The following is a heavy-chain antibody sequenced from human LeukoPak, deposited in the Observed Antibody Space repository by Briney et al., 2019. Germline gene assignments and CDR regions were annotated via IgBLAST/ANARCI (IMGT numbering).Heavy chain of an antibody. V-gene: IGHV3-7*03. J-gene: IGHJ6*02. Sequence: ETLSLTCTVSGGSISSGNYYWGWIRQPPGKGLEWVANIKQDGSEKYCVDSVKGRFTISRDNAKNSLYLQMNSLRAEDTAVYYCARVEYSSSWFPAYYYYYGMDVWGQGTTVTVSS. D-gene: IGHD6-13*01. CDR2: IKQDGSEK. CDR3: ARVEYSSSWFPAYYYYYGMDV. CDR1: GGSISSGNYY.